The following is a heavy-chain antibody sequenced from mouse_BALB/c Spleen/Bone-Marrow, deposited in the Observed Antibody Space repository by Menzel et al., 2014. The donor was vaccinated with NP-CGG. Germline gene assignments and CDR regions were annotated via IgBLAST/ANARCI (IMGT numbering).Heavy chain of an antibody. CDR3: ARHQGDYFYYALDY. D-gene: IGHD2-13*01. CDR1: GFTFSSYT. V-gene: IGHV5-12-2*01. J-gene: IGHJ4*01. CDR2: ISNGGGSA. Sequence: EVILVESGGGFVQPGGSLKLSCAASGFTFSSYTMSWVRQTPEKRLEWVAYISNGGGSAYYSDTVKGRFTISRDNAKNTLYLQMSSLKSEDTAMYYCARHQGDYFYYALDYWGQGTSVT.